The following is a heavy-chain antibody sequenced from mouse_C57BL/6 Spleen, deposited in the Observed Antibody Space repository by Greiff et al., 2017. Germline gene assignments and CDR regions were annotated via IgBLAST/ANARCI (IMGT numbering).Heavy chain of an antibody. CDR1: GFTFSSYA. V-gene: IGHV5-9-1*02. Sequence: EVQGVESGEGLVKPGGSLKLSCAASGFTFSSYAMSWVRQTPEKRLEWVAYISSGGDYIYYADTVKGRFTISRDNARNTLYLLMSSLKSEDTAMYYCTRAWDYFDYWGQGTTLTVSS. J-gene: IGHJ2*01. CDR3: TRAWDYFDY. CDR2: ISSGGDYI.